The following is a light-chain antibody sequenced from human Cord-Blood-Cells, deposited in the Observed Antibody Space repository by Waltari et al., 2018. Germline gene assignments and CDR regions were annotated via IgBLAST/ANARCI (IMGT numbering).Light chain of an antibody. Sequence: AIRMTQSPSSLSASTGDRVTLTCRASQGISSYLALYQQKPGKAPKLLIYAASTLQSGVPSRFSGSGSGTDFTLTISCLQSXDFATYYCQQYYSYPYTFGQGTKLEIK. V-gene: IGKV1-8*01. CDR2: AAS. J-gene: IGKJ2*01. CDR3: QQYYSYPYT. CDR1: QGISSY.